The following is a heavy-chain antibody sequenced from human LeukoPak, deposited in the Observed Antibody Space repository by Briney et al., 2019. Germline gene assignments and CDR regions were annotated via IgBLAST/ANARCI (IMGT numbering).Heavy chain of an antibody. D-gene: IGHD3-16*02. CDR1: GGSISSYY. CDR2: IYYSGST. V-gene: IGHV4-59*12. CDR3: ARLEKDYVWGSYRKKEYYYYMDV. J-gene: IGHJ6*03. Sequence: SETLSLTCTVSGGSISSYYWSWIRQPPGKGLEWIGYIYYSGSTNYNPSLKSRVTISVDTSKNQFSLKLSSVTAADTAVYYCARLEKDYVWGSYRKKEYYYYMDVWGKGTTVTISS.